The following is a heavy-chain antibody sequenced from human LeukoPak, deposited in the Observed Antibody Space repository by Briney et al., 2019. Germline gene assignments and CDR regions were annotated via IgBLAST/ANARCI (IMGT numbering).Heavy chain of an antibody. CDR1: GVTFSSYW. CDR2: IHSDGRST. D-gene: IGHD3-22*01. J-gene: IGHJ4*02. Sequence: GGSLRLSCAASGVTFSSYWMHWVRQAPGKGLVWVSHIHSDGRSTSYADSVKGRFTISRGNAKNTLYLQMNSLRAEDTAVYYCARGGGYSSGYLGYWGQGTLVTVSS. V-gene: IGHV3-74*01. CDR3: ARGGGYSSGYLGY.